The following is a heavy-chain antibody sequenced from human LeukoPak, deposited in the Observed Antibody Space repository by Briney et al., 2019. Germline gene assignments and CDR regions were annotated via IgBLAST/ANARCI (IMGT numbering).Heavy chain of an antibody. Sequence: PSETLPLTCTVSGASLTRPTYYQWSWIRQPPGKGLELIGKVFSTGNAIINPSLTSRVTMSLDTSNTQFSLKLRSVTAEDSAVYYCARFRSGGFYFFDSWGQGALVTVSS. V-gene: IGHV4-61*01. CDR3: ARFRSGGFYFFDS. CDR1: GASLTRPTYY. D-gene: IGHD4-23*01. CDR2: VFSTGNA. J-gene: IGHJ4*02.